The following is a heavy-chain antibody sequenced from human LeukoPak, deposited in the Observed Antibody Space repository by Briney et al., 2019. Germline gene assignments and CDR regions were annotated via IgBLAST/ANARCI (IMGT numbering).Heavy chain of an antibody. CDR1: GFTFSSYG. CDR3: AKYSGSYFDY. J-gene: IGHJ4*02. D-gene: IGHD1-26*01. Sequence: PGGSLRLSCAASGFTFSSYGMHWVRQAPGKGLEWVAVISYDGSNKYYADSVKGRFTIPRDNSKNTLYQQMNSLRAEDTAVYYCAKYSGSYFDYWGQGTLVTVSS. V-gene: IGHV3-30*18. CDR2: ISYDGSNK.